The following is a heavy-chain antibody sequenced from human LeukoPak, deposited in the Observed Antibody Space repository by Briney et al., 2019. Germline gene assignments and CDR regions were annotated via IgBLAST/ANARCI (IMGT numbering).Heavy chain of an antibody. CDR1: GFTFSSYW. D-gene: IGHD2-2*01. V-gene: IGHV3-74*01. J-gene: IGHJ4*02. CDR2: INSDGSST. Sequence: PGGSLRLSCAASGFTFSSYWMHWVRQAPGKGLVWVSRINSDGSSTDYADSVKGRFTISRDNAKNTLYLQVNTLRAEDTAVYYCARGGPYMRTTPFDFWGQGTLVTVSS. CDR3: ARGGPYMRTTPFDF.